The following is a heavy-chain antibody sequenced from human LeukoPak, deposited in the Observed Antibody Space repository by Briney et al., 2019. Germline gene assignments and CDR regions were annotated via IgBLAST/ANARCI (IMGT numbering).Heavy chain of an antibody. CDR1: GYTFTSYD. Sequence: ASVKVSCKASGYTFTSYDINWVRQATGQGLEWMGWMNPNSGNTGYAQKFQGRVTITRNTSISTAYMELSSLRAEDTAVYYCAKGSASSRPYYFDYWGQGALVTVSS. D-gene: IGHD2-15*01. CDR3: AKGSASSRPYYFDY. V-gene: IGHV1-8*03. CDR2: MNPNSGNT. J-gene: IGHJ4*02.